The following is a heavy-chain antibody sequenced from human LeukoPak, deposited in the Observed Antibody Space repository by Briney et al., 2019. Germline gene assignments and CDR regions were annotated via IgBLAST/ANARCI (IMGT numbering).Heavy chain of an antibody. CDR3: AKCRTYYYDSSGYYACDYFDY. CDR2: IFGGGGGT. Sequence: GGSLRLSCAASGFTFSAYAMSWVRQAPGKGLEWVSGIFGGGGGTKYADSVKGRFTISRDNSKNTLYLQMNSLRAEDAAVYYCAKCRTYYYDSSGYYACDYFDYWGQGTLVTVSS. J-gene: IGHJ4*02. V-gene: IGHV3-23*01. D-gene: IGHD3-22*01. CDR1: GFTFSAYA.